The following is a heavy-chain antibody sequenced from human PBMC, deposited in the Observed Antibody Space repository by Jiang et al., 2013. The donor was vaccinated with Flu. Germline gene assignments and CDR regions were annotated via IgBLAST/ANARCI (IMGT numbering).Heavy chain of an antibody. D-gene: IGHD2-2*02. CDR3: ARNSFLQYTLYFDC. Sequence: SQTLSLTCAISGDSVSSKSVAWNWIRQSPSRGLEWLGRTYYRSKWYNDYAVSVKSRITINPDTSKNQFSLQLNSVTPEDTTVYYCARNSFLQYTLYFDCWGQGTLVTVSS. CDR1: GDSVSSKSVA. V-gene: IGHV6-1*01. J-gene: IGHJ4*02. CDR2: TYYRSKWYN.